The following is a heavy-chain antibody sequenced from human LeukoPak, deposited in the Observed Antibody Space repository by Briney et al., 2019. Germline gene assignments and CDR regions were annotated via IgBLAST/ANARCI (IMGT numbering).Heavy chain of an antibody. J-gene: IGHJ4*02. CDR2: IIPIFGTA. CDR3: AKDKGGSGSYYFDY. D-gene: IGHD1-26*01. CDR1: GGTFSSYA. Sequence: SVKVSCKASGGTFSSYAISWVRQAPGQGLEWMGGIIPIFGTANYAQKFQGRVTITADESTSTAYMELSSLRAEDTALNYCAKDKGGSGSYYFDYWGQGTLVTVSS. V-gene: IGHV1-69*13.